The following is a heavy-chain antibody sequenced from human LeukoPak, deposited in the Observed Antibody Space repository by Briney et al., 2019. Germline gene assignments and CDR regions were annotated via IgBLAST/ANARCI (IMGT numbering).Heavy chain of an antibody. Sequence: ASVTVSCTASGYTFTMYDINWVRQATAQGLEWLGWVNTKSGNTGSAQNFQGRVTITRDTSISTAYRERNSLRSGDTAVYYCARVDGSPDYWGQGTLVTVSS. V-gene: IGHV1-8*03. CDR3: ARVDGSPDY. CDR2: VNTKSGNT. CDR1: GYTFTMYD. D-gene: IGHD2-15*01. J-gene: IGHJ4*02.